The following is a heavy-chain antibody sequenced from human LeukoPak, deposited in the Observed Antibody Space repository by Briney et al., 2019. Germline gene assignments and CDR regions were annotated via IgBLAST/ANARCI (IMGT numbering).Heavy chain of an antibody. V-gene: IGHV3-23*01. Sequence: RAGGSLRLSCAASGFIFSNYAMSWVRQAPGKGLEWVSAIDSTGAYTWYADSVKGRFTISKDSSKTILYLQMNSLRAEDAAVYYCAKTRPLDSSSWSHGDYWGQGTLVTVSS. CDR3: AKTRPLDSSSWSHGDY. D-gene: IGHD6-13*01. CDR1: GFIFSNYA. CDR2: IDSTGAYT. J-gene: IGHJ4*02.